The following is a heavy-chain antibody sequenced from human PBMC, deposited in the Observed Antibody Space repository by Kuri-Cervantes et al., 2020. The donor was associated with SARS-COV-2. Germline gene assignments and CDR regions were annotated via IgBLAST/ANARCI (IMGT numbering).Heavy chain of an antibody. CDR2: ISGSGGST. D-gene: IGHD6-19*01. CDR1: GFTFSSYA. Sequence: ETLSLTCAASGFTFSSYAMSWVRQAPGKGLEWVSTISGSGGSTYYADSVKGRFTISRDNSKNTLYLQMNSLRAEDTAVYYCAKASPTSYSSGWYAHYWGQGTLVTVSS. CDR3: AKASPTSYSSGWYAHY. J-gene: IGHJ4*02. V-gene: IGHV3-23*01.